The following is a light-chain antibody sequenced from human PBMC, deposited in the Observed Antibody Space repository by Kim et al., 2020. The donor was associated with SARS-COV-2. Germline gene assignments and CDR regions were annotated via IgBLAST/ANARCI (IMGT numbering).Light chain of an antibody. V-gene: IGLV3-19*01. CDR1: NLRNYY. CDR2: GKN. J-gene: IGLJ3*02. CDR3: NSRDSSGNHWV. Sequence: SSELTQYPAVSVALVQTVRSTCQGDNLRNYYASWYQQKPRLAPVLVIYGKNNRPSGIPDRFSGSSSGNTASLTITGAQAEDEADYYCNSRDSSGNHWVFGGGTQLTVL.